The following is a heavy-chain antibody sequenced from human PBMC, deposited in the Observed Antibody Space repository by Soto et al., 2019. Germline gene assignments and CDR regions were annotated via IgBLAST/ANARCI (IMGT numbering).Heavy chain of an antibody. Sequence: ASVKVSCKASGYMFTYYYIHWVRQGPGQGLEWMGWINPNSGGTKYAPKFQGGVTMTRDTSITTAYMELSRLRSGDTAVYYCAREPATAKPEGVDFWGQGTLVTVSS. J-gene: IGHJ4*02. D-gene: IGHD1-1*01. CDR2: INPNSGGT. CDR1: GYMFTYYY. CDR3: AREPATAKPEGVDF. V-gene: IGHV1-2*02.